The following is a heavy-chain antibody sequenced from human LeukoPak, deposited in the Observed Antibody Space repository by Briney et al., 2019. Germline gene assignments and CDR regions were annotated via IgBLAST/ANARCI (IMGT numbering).Heavy chain of an antibody. CDR3: ATGDTAMVH. V-gene: IGHV3-48*01. D-gene: IGHD5-18*01. J-gene: IGHJ4*02. CDR2: ISSSSTI. Sequence: PGGSLRLSCAASGFTFSSYSMNWVRQAPGKGLEWVSYISSSSTIYYADSVKGRFTISRDNAKNSLYLQMNSLRAEDTAVYYCATGDTAMVHWGQGTLVTVSS. CDR1: GFTFSSYS.